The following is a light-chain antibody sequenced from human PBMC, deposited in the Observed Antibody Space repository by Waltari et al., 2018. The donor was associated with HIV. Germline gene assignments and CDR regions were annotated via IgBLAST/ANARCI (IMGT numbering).Light chain of an antibody. J-gene: IGLJ2*01. V-gene: IGLV2-14*01. Sequence: QSALTQPASVSGSPGQSITIPCTGTSSDVGGYNYVSWYQQHPGRAPKLIIYEVSNRPSGVSNRFSGSKSGNTASLTISGLQAEDEADYYCSSYTSSSTLVVFGGGTKLTVL. CDR3: SSYTSSSTLVV. CDR1: SSDVGGYNY. CDR2: EVS.